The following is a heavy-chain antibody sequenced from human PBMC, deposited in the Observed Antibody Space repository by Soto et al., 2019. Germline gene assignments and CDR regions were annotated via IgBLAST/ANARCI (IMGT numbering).Heavy chain of an antibody. CDR2: ISYDGSNK. Sequence: LRLSCASSGFTFSSYAMHWVRQAPGKGLEWVAVISYDGSNKYYADSVKGRFTISRDNSKNTLYLQMNSLRAEDTAVYYCAKPYYYDSSGYYSWFDPWGQGTLVTVS. CDR1: GFTFSSYA. V-gene: IGHV3-30-3*02. J-gene: IGHJ5*02. D-gene: IGHD3-22*01. CDR3: AKPYYYDSSGYYSWFDP.